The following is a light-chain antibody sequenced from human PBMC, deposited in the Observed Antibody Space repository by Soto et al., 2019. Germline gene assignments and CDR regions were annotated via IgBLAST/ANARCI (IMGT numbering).Light chain of an antibody. CDR1: QYIGTR. CDR2: YTS. V-gene: IGKV3-11*01. CDR3: HQRQSWPRT. J-gene: IGKJ1*01. Sequence: DIVLTQSPATLSSSPGEPASLXCRASQYIGTRLDWSQHKPGQAPRLLIYYTSNRAPGNPARFSGSGSATDFTRTINSLAPEDFAIYYGHQRQSWPRTFGQGTKVDIK.